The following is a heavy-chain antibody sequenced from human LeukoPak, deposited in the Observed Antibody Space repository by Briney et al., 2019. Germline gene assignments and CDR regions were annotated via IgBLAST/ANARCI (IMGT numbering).Heavy chain of an antibody. V-gene: IGHV3-23*01. CDR3: AKALRQQPRAYDY. Sequence: PGGSLRLSCAASGFTFSAYAMTWVRQGPGTGLECVSTIATSDAYAYYADSVQGRFTISRDNSKNTLYLQMDSPRAEDTAIYYCAKALRQQPRAYDYWGQGTLVTVSS. CDR1: GFTFSAYA. D-gene: IGHD6-13*01. CDR2: IATSDAYA. J-gene: IGHJ4*02.